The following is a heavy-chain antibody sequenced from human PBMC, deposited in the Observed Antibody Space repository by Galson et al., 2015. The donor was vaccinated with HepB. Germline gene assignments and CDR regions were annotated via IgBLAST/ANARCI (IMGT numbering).Heavy chain of an antibody. Sequence: SLRLSCAASGFTFSSYSMNWVRQAPGKGLEWVSYISSSSSTIYYADSVKGRFTISRDNAKNSLYLQMNSLRAEDTAVYYCARGGGYGQFDYWGQGTLVTVSS. V-gene: IGHV3-48*01. J-gene: IGHJ4*02. D-gene: IGHD3-16*01. CDR1: GFTFSSYS. CDR3: ARGGGYGQFDY. CDR2: ISSSSSTI.